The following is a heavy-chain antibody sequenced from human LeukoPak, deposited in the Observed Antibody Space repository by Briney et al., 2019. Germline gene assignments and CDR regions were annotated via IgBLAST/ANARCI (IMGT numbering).Heavy chain of an antibody. J-gene: IGHJ4*02. D-gene: IGHD1/OR15-1a*01. CDR3: ARGIRTADY. V-gene: IGHV4-39*07. CDR2: IYYSGST. CDR1: GGSISSSSYY. Sequence: ETLSLTCTVSGGSISSSSYYWGWIRQPPGKGLEWIGSIYYSGSTYYNPSLKSRVTISVDTSKNQFSLKLSSVTAADSAVYYCARGIRTADYWGQGALVTVSS.